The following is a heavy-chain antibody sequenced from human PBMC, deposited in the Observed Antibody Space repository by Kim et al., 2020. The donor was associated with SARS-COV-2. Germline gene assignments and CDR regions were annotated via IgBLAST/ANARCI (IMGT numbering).Heavy chain of an antibody. Sequence: GGSLRLSCAASGFTFSNYWMSWVRQAPGKGLEGVANIKRDGSEKYYVDSVRGRFTISRDNAQNSLFLQMNSLRVEDTAVYYCTSWGAGNYWGPGTLVTVSS. CDR2: IKRDGSEK. CDR3: TSWGAGNY. CDR1: GFTFSNYW. D-gene: IGHD6-13*01. V-gene: IGHV3-7*01. J-gene: IGHJ4*02.